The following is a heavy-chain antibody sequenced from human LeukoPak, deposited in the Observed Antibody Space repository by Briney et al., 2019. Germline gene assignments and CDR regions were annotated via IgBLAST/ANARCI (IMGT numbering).Heavy chain of an antibody. Sequence: PGGSLRLSCAGSGFTFNNAWMSWVRQAPGKGLEWVSGIGASGGSTYYADSVKGRFTISRDNSKNTLYLQMNSLRTEDTAVYYCAKAEGYDILTGLDYWGQGTLVTVSS. V-gene: IGHV3-23*01. J-gene: IGHJ4*02. CDR2: IGASGGST. D-gene: IGHD3-9*01. CDR3: AKAEGYDILTGLDY. CDR1: GFTFNNAW.